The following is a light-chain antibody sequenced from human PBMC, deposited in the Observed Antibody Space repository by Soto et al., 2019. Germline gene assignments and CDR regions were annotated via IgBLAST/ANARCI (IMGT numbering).Light chain of an antibody. CDR2: DTT. CDR3: LLSYNGPYV. Sequence: QAVVTQEPSLTVSLGGAVALTCGSSTGAVTNGHYPYWFQQKPGQAPRTLIYDTTNRHSWTPARFSGSLLGGKAALTLSGAQPEDEAEYYCLLSYNGPYVFGTGTKVTV. V-gene: IGLV7-46*01. J-gene: IGLJ1*01. CDR1: TGAVTNGHY.